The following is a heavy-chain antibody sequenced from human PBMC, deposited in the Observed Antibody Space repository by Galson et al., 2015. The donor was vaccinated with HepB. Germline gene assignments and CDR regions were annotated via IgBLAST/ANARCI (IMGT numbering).Heavy chain of an antibody. V-gene: IGHV3-53*01. CDR3: AALTGSTYFFNF. Sequence: SLRLSCAASGLTVSTNYMSWVRQAPGKGLEWVSVFYSNGGTYYANSVKGRFTVSRDDSKNTVFLQMNSLRAEDTAVYYCAALTGSTYFFNFWGQGTQVTVSS. CDR1: GLTVSTNY. D-gene: IGHD1-1*01. CDR2: FYSNGGT. J-gene: IGHJ4*02.